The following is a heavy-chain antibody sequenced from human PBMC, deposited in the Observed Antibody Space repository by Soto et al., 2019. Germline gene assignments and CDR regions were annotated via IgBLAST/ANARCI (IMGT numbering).Heavy chain of an antibody. CDR1: GFTFSSYA. D-gene: IGHD3-10*01. CDR2: ISGSGGST. Sequence: GGSLRLSCAASGFTFSSYAMSWVRQAPGKGLEWVSAISGSGGSTYYADSVKGRFTISRDNSKNTLYLQMNSLRAEDTAVYYCAKDAPNYYGSGSYYRDDAFDIWGQGTMVTVSS. J-gene: IGHJ3*02. CDR3: AKDAPNYYGSGSYYRDDAFDI. V-gene: IGHV3-23*01.